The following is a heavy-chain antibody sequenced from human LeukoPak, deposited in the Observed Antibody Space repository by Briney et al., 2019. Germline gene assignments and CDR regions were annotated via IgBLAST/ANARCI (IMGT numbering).Heavy chain of an antibody. CDR2: ISGSDGST. CDR1: GFTFSSYA. V-gene: IGHV3-23*01. CDR3: ARMIAAAGTDFDY. D-gene: IGHD6-13*01. J-gene: IGHJ4*02. Sequence: GGSLRLSCTASGFTFSSYAMSWVRQAPGKGLEWVSAISGSDGSTYYADSVKGRFTISRDNSRNTLYLQMNSLRAEDTAVYYCARMIAAAGTDFDYWGQGTLVTVSS.